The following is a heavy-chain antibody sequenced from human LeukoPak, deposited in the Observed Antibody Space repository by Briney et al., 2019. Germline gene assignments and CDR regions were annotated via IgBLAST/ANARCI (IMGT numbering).Heavy chain of an antibody. CDR3: ARGYYSNYDYYYMDV. CDR1: GFTVSSNY. Sequence: GGSLRLSCAASGFTVSSNYMSWVRQAPGKGLEWVSVIYSGGSTYYADSVKGRFTISRDNSKNTLYLQMNSLRAEDTAVYYCARGYYSNYDYYYMDVWGKGTTVTVSS. J-gene: IGHJ6*03. V-gene: IGHV3-53*01. D-gene: IGHD4-11*01. CDR2: IYSGGST.